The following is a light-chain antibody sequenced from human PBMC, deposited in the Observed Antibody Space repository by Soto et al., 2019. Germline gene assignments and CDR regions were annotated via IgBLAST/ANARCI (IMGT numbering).Light chain of an antibody. CDR1: QSFSSR. Sequence: GDRVTITCRASQSFSSRLAWYQQKPGKAPKLLIYAASTLESGVPSTFSGSGSGTEFTLTISSLQPDDFATYYCHQYNSYSPGTFGQGTKVEIK. CDR3: HQYNSYSPGT. V-gene: IGKV1-5*01. J-gene: IGKJ1*01. CDR2: AAS.